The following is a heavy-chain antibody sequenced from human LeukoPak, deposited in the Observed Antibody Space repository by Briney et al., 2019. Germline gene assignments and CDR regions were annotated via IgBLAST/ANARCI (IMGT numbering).Heavy chain of an antibody. V-gene: IGHV3-48*04. J-gene: IGHJ4*02. Sequence: GGSLRLSCAASGFPFSRYWMNWVRQAPGKGLEWVSYISSSGSTIYYADSVKGRFTISRDNAKNSLYLQMNSLRAEDTAVYYCARGGGPYYDSSGSEDYWGQGTLVTVSS. CDR3: ARGGGPYYDSSGSEDY. CDR1: GFPFSRYW. D-gene: IGHD3-22*01. CDR2: ISSSGSTI.